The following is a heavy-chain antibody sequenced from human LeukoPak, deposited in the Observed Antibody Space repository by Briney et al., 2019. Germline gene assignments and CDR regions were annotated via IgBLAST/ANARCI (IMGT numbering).Heavy chain of an antibody. CDR1: GYTFTGYY. J-gene: IGHJ4*02. V-gene: IGHV1-2*02. CDR2: INPNSGGT. D-gene: IGHD6-13*01. Sequence: ASVKVSCKASGYTFTGYYMHWVRQAPGQGLEWMGWINPNSGGTNYAQKFQGRATMTRDTSTSTVYMELSSLRSEDTAVYYCARDGGYSSSWWGGYWGQGTLVTVSS. CDR3: ARDGGYSSSWWGGY.